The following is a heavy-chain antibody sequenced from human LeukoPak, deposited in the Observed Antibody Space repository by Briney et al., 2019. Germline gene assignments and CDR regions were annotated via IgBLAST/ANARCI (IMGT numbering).Heavy chain of an antibody. D-gene: IGHD6-13*01. V-gene: IGHV3-30*03. CDR1: GFSLSGYG. Sequence: GRSLRLSCAASGFSLSGYGMHWVRQAPGKGLEWVAVFSYDGANEYYVDSVKGRFTISRDISENTLYLHMNSLRVEDTAVYYCARDPQLRSSYFDYWGQEPWSPSPQ. J-gene: IGHJ4*01. CDR2: FSYDGANE. CDR3: ARDPQLRSSYFDY.